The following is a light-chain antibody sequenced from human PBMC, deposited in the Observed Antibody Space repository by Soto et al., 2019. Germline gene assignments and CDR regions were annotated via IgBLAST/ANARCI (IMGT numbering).Light chain of an antibody. J-gene: IGKJ1*01. CDR2: ATS. Sequence: EIVLTQSPGTLSLSPGEGASLSCRASQSVSSDLAWYQQKPGQAPRLLIYATSSGATGIPDRFSGSGSGTDFTLTISRLEPEDFAVYFCQQYRSSPQTFSQGTKVDIK. CDR3: QQYRSSPQT. CDR1: QSVSSD. V-gene: IGKV3-20*01.